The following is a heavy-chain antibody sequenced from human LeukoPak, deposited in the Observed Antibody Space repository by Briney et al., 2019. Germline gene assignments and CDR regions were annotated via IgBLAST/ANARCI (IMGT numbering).Heavy chain of an antibody. V-gene: IGHV3-30-3*01. Sequence: PGGSLRLSCAASGFTFSSYAMHWVRQAPGKGLEWVAVISYGGSNKYYADSVKGRFTISRDNSKNTLYLQMNSLRAEDTAVYYCARGGSITGTTSAFDYWGQGTLVTVSS. D-gene: IGHD1-7*01. J-gene: IGHJ4*02. CDR3: ARGGSITGTTSAFDY. CDR1: GFTFSSYA. CDR2: ISYGGSNK.